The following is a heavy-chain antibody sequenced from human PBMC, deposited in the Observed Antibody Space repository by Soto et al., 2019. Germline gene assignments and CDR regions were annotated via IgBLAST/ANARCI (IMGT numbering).Heavy chain of an antibody. J-gene: IGHJ4*02. CDR1: AFTFSNYA. CDR2: IRGSGGST. Sequence: EVQLLESGGGLVQPGGSLRLSCAASAFTFSNYAMNWVRQAPGEGLEWISAIRGSGGSTYYADSVKGRFTISRDNSKNTLYLQMNSLRADDTAVYYCAKAPTATFLSGPHYFDYWGQGTLVTVSS. CDR3: AKAPTATFLSGPHYFDY. D-gene: IGHD3-3*02. V-gene: IGHV3-23*01.